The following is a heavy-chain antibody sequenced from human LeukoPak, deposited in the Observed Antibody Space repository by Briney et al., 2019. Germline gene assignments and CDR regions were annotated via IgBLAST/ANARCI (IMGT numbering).Heavy chain of an antibody. Sequence: ASVKVSCKTSGYSFTAYYIHWMRQAPGQGLEWMGWINPKSGGTNYAQKFQGRVTMTRDTSNSTAYMDLSNLRSDDTAVYYCARDGMFYYGTDSYYTGGWFDPWGQGTLVTVSS. CDR2: INPKSGGT. D-gene: IGHD3-10*01. V-gene: IGHV1-2*02. CDR1: GYSFTAYY. CDR3: ARDGMFYYGTDSYYTGGWFDP. J-gene: IGHJ5*02.